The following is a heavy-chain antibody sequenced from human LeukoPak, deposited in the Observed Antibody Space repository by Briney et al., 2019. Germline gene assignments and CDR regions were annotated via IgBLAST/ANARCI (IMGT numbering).Heavy chain of an antibody. Sequence: GGSLTLSCAAPGFMFHDYAIHWVRQAPGKGLEWVSLISGDGGSTFYADSVKGRFTISRDNSKNSLYLQMNSLRSDDTALYYCARESESSGWYDYWGQGNLVTVSS. CDR1: GFMFHDYA. CDR2: ISGDGGST. D-gene: IGHD6-19*01. CDR3: ARESESSGWYDY. J-gene: IGHJ4*02. V-gene: IGHV3-43*02.